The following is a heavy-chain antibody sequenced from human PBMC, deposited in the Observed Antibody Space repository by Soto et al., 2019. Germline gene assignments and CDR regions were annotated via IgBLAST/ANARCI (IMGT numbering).Heavy chain of an antibody. J-gene: IGHJ6*02. V-gene: IGHV6-1*01. Sequence: SPTLSLTCAISGDSVSSNSAAWNWIRQSPSRGLEWLGRTYYRSKWYNDYAVSVKSRITINPDTSKNQFSLQLNSVTPEDTAVYYCARDQRASSSSYYYYGMDVWGHGTTVTVSS. CDR1: GDSVSSNSAA. CDR2: TYYRSKWYN. CDR3: ARDQRASSSSYYYYGMDV. D-gene: IGHD6-13*01.